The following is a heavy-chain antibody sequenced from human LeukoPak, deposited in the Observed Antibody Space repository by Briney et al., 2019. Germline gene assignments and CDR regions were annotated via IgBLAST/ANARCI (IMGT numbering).Heavy chain of an antibody. V-gene: IGHV3-48*01. D-gene: IGHD6-13*01. Sequence: PGGSLRLSCPASGFTFSGFYIHWFRKAPGKGRKWFSYISSGGTPTQYADSVKGRFTISRDDAKDSLSLQMNSLRAEDTAVYYCARDMGASSWHAFDNWGQGTLVTVSS. CDR1: GFTFSGFY. CDR3: ARDMGASSWHAFDN. CDR2: ISSGGTPT. J-gene: IGHJ4*02.